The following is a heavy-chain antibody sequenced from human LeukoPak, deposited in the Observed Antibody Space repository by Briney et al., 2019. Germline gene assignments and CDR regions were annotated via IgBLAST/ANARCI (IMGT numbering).Heavy chain of an antibody. D-gene: IGHD6-13*01. CDR2: INTNTGNP. CDR1: GYTFTGYY. Sequence: ASVKVSCKASGYTFTGYYMHWVRQAPGQGLEWMGWINTNTGNPTYAQGFTGRFVFSLDTSVSTAYLQISSLKAEDTAVYYCAREVVKDRIWYSSSWYVSNSNWYFDLWGRGTLVTVSS. CDR3: AREVVKDRIWYSSSWYVSNSNWYFDL. V-gene: IGHV7-4-1*02. J-gene: IGHJ2*01.